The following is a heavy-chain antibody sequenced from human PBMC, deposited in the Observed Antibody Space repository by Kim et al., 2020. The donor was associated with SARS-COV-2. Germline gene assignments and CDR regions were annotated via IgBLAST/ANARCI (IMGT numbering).Heavy chain of an antibody. CDR2: IIPILGIA. J-gene: IGHJ5*02. V-gene: IGHV1-69*04. CDR3: ARDGLAVAAAGTPPYNWFDP. CDR1: GGTFSSYP. D-gene: IGHD6-13*01. Sequence: SVKVSCKASGGTFSSYPISWVRQAPGQGLEWMGRIIPILGIANYAQKFQGRVTITADKSTSTAYMELSSLRSEDTAVYYCARDGLAVAAAGTPPYNWFDPWGQGTLVTVSS.